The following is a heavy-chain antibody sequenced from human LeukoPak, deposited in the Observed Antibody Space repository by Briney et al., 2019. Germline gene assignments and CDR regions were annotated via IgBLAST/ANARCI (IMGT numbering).Heavy chain of an antibody. D-gene: IGHD2-21*01. CDR3: ARGLLGDSVGSDY. J-gene: IGHJ4*02. V-gene: IGHV3-74*01. CDR1: GFTFSSYW. Sequence: QTGGSLRLSCAASGFTFSSYWMHWVRQAPGEGLVWVSRINTDSSTTAYADSVKGRFIIFRDNAKNTVHLQMNSLRADDTAVYYRARGLLGDSVGSDYWGQGALVTVSS. CDR2: INTDSSTT.